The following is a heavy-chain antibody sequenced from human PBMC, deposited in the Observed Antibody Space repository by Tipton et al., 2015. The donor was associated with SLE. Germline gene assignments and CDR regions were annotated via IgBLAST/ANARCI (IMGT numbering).Heavy chain of an antibody. CDR3: ARGGVVSPFDY. J-gene: IGHJ4*02. CDR2: IYYSGST. Sequence: TLSLTCTVSGGSISSSSYYWSWIRQPPGKGLEWIGYIYYSGSTNYNPSLKSRVTISVDTSKNQFSLKLSSVTAADTAVYYCARGGVVSPFDYWGQGTLVTVSS. D-gene: IGHD2-2*01. CDR1: GGSISSSSYY. V-gene: IGHV4-61*01.